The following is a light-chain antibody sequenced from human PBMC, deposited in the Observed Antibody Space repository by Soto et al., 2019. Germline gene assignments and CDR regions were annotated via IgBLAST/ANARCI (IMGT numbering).Light chain of an antibody. CDR1: QSVSSNY. J-gene: IGKJ2*01. V-gene: IGKV3-20*01. CDR2: GAS. Sequence: EIVLTQSPGTLSLSPGERATLSCRASQSVSSNYLAWYQQMPGQAPRLLISGASSRASGIPDRFSGSGSGTDFTLIISSLQSEDSAVYYCHQYNKWPQMGEGYTFGQGTKLEIK. CDR3: HQYNKWPQMGEGYT.